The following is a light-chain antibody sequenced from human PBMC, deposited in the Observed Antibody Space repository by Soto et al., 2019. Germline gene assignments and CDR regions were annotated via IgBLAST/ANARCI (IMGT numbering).Light chain of an antibody. CDR1: SSNIGAGYD. V-gene: IGLV1-40*01. CDR2: GNT. Sequence: QSVLTQPPSVSGSPGQRVTISCTGGSSNIGAGYDVHWYQQLPGRAPKLLIYGNTNRPSGVPDRFSGSKSGTSASLAITGLQDEDEAAYYCLSFDSSLSVVFGGGTKLTVL. J-gene: IGLJ2*01. CDR3: LSFDSSLSVV.